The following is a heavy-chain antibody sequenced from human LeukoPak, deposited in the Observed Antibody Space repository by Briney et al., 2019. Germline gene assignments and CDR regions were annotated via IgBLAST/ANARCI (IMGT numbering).Heavy chain of an antibody. Sequence: GGSLRRSCAASGFTFSSYDMSWVRQAPGKGLEWVSAISGSGGSTYYADPVKGRFTISRDNSKNTLYLQMNSLRAEDTAVYYCALRERGAVAGNYWGQGTLVTVSS. CDR3: ALRERGAVAGNY. CDR2: ISGSGGST. D-gene: IGHD6-19*01. J-gene: IGHJ4*02. CDR1: GFTFSSYD. V-gene: IGHV3-23*01.